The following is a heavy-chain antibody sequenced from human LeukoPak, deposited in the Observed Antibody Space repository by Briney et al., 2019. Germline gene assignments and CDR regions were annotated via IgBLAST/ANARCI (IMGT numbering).Heavy chain of an antibody. J-gene: IGHJ4*02. V-gene: IGHV1-46*01. CDR3: ARDGGRTGDSAPPRFLDY. D-gene: IGHD1-26*01. Sequence: ASVKVSCKASGYTFTSYYVHWVRQAPGQGLEWMGIINPSVGRTTYAQKFQGRVTMTRDTSTSTVYMELSSLRSEDQAVYYCARDGGRTGDSAPPRFLDYWGQGILVTVSS. CDR2: INPSVGRT. CDR1: GYTFTSYY.